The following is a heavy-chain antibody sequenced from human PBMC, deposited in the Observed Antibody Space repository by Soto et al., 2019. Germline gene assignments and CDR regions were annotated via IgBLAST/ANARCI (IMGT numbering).Heavy chain of an antibody. CDR3: ATPHLSGRQYDSRSPATSSRFHSGLRV. J-gene: IGHJ6*02. CDR1: RGTFNTSP. CDR2: IVPVFGMV. V-gene: IGHV1-69*01. D-gene: IGHD3-3*01. Sequence: QVLLAQSGAEVKKPGSSVKVSCQTSRGTFNTSPISWVRQAPGQGLEWLGDIVPVFGMVNYAQQFQDRLNLTADESTTSVCMEVSRLTPEDTAVYFCATPHLSGRQYDSRSPATSSRFHSGLRVWGQGT.